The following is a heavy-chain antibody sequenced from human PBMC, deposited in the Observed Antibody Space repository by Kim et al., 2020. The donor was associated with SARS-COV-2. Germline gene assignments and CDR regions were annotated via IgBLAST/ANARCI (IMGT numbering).Heavy chain of an antibody. V-gene: IGHV4-4*02. CDR1: SSDNW. J-gene: IGHJ4*02. CDR3: AREYSSAPSFDY. Sequence: TLSLTCAVFSSDNWWSWFRQPPGKGLEWIGEIHPDGRTNYNPSLNSRVTILMDKSKNQLSLRLTSVTAADTAMYYCAREYSSAPSFDYWGQGTLVSVS. D-gene: IGHD5-18*01. CDR2: IHPDGRT.